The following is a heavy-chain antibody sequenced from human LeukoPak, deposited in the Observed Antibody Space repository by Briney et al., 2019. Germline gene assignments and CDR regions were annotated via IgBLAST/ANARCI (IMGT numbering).Heavy chain of an antibody. J-gene: IGHJ2*01. Sequence: SQTLSLTCAVSGGSISSGGYSWSWIRQPPGKGLEWIGYIYHSGSTNYNPSLKSRVTISVDRSKNQFSLKLSSVTAADTAVYYCARDAYCGGDCYRGNWYFDLWGRGTLVTVSS. CDR1: GGSISSGGYS. CDR2: IYHSGST. D-gene: IGHD2-21*02. CDR3: ARDAYCGGDCYRGNWYFDL. V-gene: IGHV4-30-2*01.